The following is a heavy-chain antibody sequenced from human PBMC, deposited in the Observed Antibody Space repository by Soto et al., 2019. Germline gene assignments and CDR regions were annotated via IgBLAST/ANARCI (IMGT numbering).Heavy chain of an antibody. CDR1: GYSFTSCG. CDR3: ARAGRDIVVVVAATSWFDP. CDR2: ISAYNGNT. D-gene: IGHD2-15*01. Sequence: XSVKVSCKASGYSFTSCGIIWVRQAPGQGLEWMGWISAYNGNTNYAQKLQGRVTMTTDTSTSTAYMELRSLRSDDTAVYYCARAGRDIVVVVAATSWFDPWGQGTLVTVSS. J-gene: IGHJ5*02. V-gene: IGHV1-18*04.